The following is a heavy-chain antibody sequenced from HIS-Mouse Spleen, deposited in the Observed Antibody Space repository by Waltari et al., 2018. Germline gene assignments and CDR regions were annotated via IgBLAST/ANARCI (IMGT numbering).Heavy chain of an antibody. D-gene: IGHD6-13*01. Sequence: QLQLQESGPGLVKPSETLSLTCTVSGCSIRSSSYYWGWIRQPPGKGLVWIGSIYYSGSTYYNPSLKSRVTISVDTSKNQFSLKLSSVTAADTAVYYCAREIPYSSSWYDWYFDLWGRGTLVTVSS. CDR3: AREIPYSSSWYDWYFDL. CDR1: GCSIRSSSYY. J-gene: IGHJ2*01. V-gene: IGHV4-39*07. CDR2: IYYSGST.